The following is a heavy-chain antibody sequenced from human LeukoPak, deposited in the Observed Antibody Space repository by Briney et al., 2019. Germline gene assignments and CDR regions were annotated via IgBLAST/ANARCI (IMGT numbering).Heavy chain of an antibody. J-gene: IGHJ4*02. CDR1: GGSISSYY. CDR3: ARYILRGGIDY. CDR2: IYYSGST. V-gene: IGHV4-59*01. Sequence: SETLSLTCTVSGGSISSYYWSWIRQPPGKGLEWIGYIYYSGSTNYNPSLKSRVTISVDTSKNQFSLKLSSVTAADTAVYYCARYILRGGIDYWGPGTLVTVSS. D-gene: IGHD3-10*01.